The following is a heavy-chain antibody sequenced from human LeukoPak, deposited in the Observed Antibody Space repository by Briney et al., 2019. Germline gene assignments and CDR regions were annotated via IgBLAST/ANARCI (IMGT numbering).Heavy chain of an antibody. CDR1: GIAVTTNY. CDR2: IYLGGGT. Sequence: GGSLRLSCAASGIAVTTNYMSWVRQAPGKGLEWVSVIYLGGGTHHADSVKGRFTISRDYSMNTLYLEMNSLRVEDMAIYYCASPSNNSRYAFDYWGQGTLVTVSS. J-gene: IGHJ4*02. D-gene: IGHD3-22*01. V-gene: IGHV3-53*01. CDR3: ASPSNNSRYAFDY.